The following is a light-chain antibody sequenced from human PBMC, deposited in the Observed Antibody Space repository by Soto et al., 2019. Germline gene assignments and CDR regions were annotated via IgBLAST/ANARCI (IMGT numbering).Light chain of an antibody. CDR2: AAS. CDR1: QYISSW. J-gene: IGKJ2*01. Sequence: DIQMTQSPSSVSASVGDRVTITCRASQYISSWLPWYEQNPGKAPQLLIYAASSLQSGVQARYSGNGFVTDFTLPISSLQPEHFATYYCLQSNSFPHTFGQGSKLEI. CDR3: LQSNSFPHT. V-gene: IGKV1-12*01.